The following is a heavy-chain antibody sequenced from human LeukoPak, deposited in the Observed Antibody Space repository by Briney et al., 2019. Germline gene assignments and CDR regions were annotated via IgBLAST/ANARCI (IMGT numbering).Heavy chain of an antibody. J-gene: IGHJ4*02. V-gene: IGHV3-30*02. D-gene: IGHD3-22*01. CDR2: IRYDGSNK. Sequence: PGGSLRLSCAASGFTFSSYGMHWVRQAPGEGLEWVAFIRYDGSNKYYADSVKGRFTISRDNSKNTLYLQMNSLRAEDTAVYYCAKDRSYYDSSGYLIYWGQGTLVTVSS. CDR3: AKDRSYYDSSGYLIY. CDR1: GFTFSSYG.